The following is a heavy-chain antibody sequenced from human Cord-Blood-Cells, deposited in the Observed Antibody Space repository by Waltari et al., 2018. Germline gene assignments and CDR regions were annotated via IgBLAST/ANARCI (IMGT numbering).Heavy chain of an antibody. Sequence: EVQLVESGGGLVQPGRSLRLSCAASGFTFDDYAMHWVRQAPGTGLEWVSGVCWNRGSIGHADAVKGRFTISSDNAKNSLYLQMNSLRAEDTALYYCAKDVYYDFWSGYYDHGMDVWGQGTTVTVSS. D-gene: IGHD3-3*01. V-gene: IGHV3-9*01. CDR2: VCWNRGSI. CDR1: GFTFDDYA. J-gene: IGHJ6*02. CDR3: AKDVYYDFWSGYYDHGMDV.